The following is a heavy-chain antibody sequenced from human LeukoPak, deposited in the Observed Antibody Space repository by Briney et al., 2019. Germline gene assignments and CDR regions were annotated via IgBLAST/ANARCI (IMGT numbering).Heavy chain of an antibody. CDR2: INHSGST. V-gene: IGHV4-34*01. CDR1: GGSFSGYY. Sequence: SETLSLTCAVYGGSFSGYYWSWIRQPPGKGLGWIGEINHSGSTNYNPSLKSRVTISVDTSKNQFSLKLSSVTAADTAVYYCARHQRYYDFWSGYSNWGQGTLVTVSS. CDR3: ARHQRYYDFWSGYSN. J-gene: IGHJ4*02. D-gene: IGHD3-3*01.